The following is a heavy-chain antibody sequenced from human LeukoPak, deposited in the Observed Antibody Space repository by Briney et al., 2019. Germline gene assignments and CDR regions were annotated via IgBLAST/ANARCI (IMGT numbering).Heavy chain of an antibody. V-gene: IGHV4-34*01. CDR3: ARHPAYYDSSGYYALDY. D-gene: IGHD3-22*01. CDR2: INHSGST. CDR1: GGSFSGYY. Sequence: SETLSLTCAVYGGSFSGYYWSWIRQPPGKGLEWIGEINHSGSTNYNPSLKSRVTISVDTSKNQFSLKLSSVTAADTAVYYCARHPAYYDSSGYYALDYWGQGTLVTVSS. J-gene: IGHJ4*02.